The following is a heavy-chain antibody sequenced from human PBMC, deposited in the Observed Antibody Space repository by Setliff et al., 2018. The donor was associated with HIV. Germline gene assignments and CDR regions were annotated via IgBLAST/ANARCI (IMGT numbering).Heavy chain of an antibody. D-gene: IGHD3-16*01. CDR2: IQSRAHGEAI. Sequence: LRLSCTVSGFTVTNAWMNWARQAPGKGLEWVGHIQSRAHGEAINYTAPVKGRFTISRDDSKNTLFLQMDNLKTEDTAIYYCTGLFLGFWGQGTPVTVSS. CDR3: TGLFLGF. V-gene: IGHV3-15*01. J-gene: IGHJ1*01. CDR1: GFTVTNAW.